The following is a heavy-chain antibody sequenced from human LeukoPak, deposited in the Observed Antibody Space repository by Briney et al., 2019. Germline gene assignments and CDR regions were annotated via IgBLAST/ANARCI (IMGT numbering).Heavy chain of an antibody. CDR3: ARSPDSTGYTYYFDF. CDR2: INHSGST. J-gene: IGHJ4*02. D-gene: IGHD3-22*01. CDR1: GGSFSGYY. V-gene: IGHV4-34*01. Sequence: PSETLSLTCAVYGGSFSGYYWSWIRQPPGKGLEWIGEINHSGSTNYNPSLKSRVTISVDTSKNQFSLKLSSVTAADTAVYYCARSPDSTGYTYYFDFWGQGTLVTVSS.